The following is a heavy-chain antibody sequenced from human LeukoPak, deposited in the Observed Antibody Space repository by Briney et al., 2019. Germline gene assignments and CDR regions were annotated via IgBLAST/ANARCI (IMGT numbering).Heavy chain of an antibody. CDR3: ARGGWAAVGTAYFQH. J-gene: IGHJ1*01. CDR1: GGSISSYY. V-gene: IGHV4-4*07. Sequence: PSETLSLTCTVSGGSISSYYWSWIRQPAGKGLEWIGRIYTSGSTNYNPSLKSRVTMSVDTSKNQFSLKLSSVTAADTAVYYCARGGWAAVGTAYFQHWGQGTLVTVSS. CDR2: IYTSGST. D-gene: IGHD6-13*01.